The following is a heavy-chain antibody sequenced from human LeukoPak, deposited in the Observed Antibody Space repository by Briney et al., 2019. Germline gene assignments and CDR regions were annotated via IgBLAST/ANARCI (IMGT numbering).Heavy chain of an antibody. CDR2: ISSSSRHI. CDR1: KFTFRSYN. D-gene: IGHD3-16*01. V-gene: IGHV3-21*01. J-gene: IGHJ5*02. Sequence: GGSLRLSCAASKFTFRSYNMNWVRQAPGKGLDWVSSISSSSRHIYYADSVKGRFTISRDNAKNSLYLQMNSLRVEDTAVYYCARGVGLGGWFDPWGQGTLVTVSS. CDR3: ARGVGLGGWFDP.